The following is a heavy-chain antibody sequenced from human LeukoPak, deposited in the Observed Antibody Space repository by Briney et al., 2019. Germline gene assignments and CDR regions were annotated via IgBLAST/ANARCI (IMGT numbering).Heavy chain of an antibody. D-gene: IGHD3-10*01. CDR1: GGPISSSSYY. Sequence: SSETLSLTCTVSGGPISSSSYYWGWIRQPPGKGLEWIGYIYHSGSTYYNPSLKSRVTISVDRSKNQFSLKLSSVTAADTAVYYCARLLWFGEYGYYFDYWGQGTLVTVSS. CDR2: IYHSGST. J-gene: IGHJ4*02. V-gene: IGHV4-39*07. CDR3: ARLLWFGEYGYYFDY.